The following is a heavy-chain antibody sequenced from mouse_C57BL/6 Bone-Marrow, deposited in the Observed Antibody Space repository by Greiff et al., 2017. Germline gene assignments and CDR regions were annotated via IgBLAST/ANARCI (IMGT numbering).Heavy chain of an antibody. CDR2: LSNGGGST. J-gene: IGHJ3*01. CDR1: GFTFSDYY. D-gene: IGHD3-2*02. Sequence: EVQVVESGGGLVQPGGSLKLSCAASGFTFSDYYMYLVRQTPEKRLEWVAYLSNGGGSTYYPDTVKGRFTISRDNAKNTLYLQMSRLKSEDTAMYYCARRTAQAPFAYWGQGTLVTVSA. V-gene: IGHV5-12*01. CDR3: ARRTAQAPFAY.